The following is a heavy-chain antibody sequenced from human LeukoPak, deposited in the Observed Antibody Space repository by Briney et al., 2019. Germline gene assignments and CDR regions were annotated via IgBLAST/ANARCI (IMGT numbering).Heavy chain of an antibody. CDR3: ARARYCSSTSCLGPLVY. D-gene: IGHD2-2*01. CDR2: ISAYNGNT. CDR1: GYTFTSYG. Sequence: ASVKVSCKASGYTFTSYGISWVRQAPGQGLEWMGWISAYNGNTNYAQKLQGRVTMTTDTSTSTAYMELRSLRSDDTAVYYCARARYCSSTSCLGPLVYWGQGTLVTVSS. V-gene: IGHV1-18*01. J-gene: IGHJ4*02.